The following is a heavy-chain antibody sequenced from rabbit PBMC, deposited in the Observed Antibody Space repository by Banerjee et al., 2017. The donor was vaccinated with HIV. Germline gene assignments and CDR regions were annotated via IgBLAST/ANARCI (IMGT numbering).Heavy chain of an antibody. CDR3: ARSYGGAGYGLDL. CDR1: GIDFSSYYC. Sequence: QSLEESGGGLVKPGGTLTLTCKASGIDFSSYYCMCWVRQAPGKGLEWIACIYAGSSGSTWYASWAKGRFTISKTSSTTVTLQMTSLTAADTATYFCARSYGGAGYGLDLWGPGTLVTVS. D-gene: IGHD6-1*01. J-gene: IGHJ3*01. V-gene: IGHV1S40*01. CDR2: IYAGSSGST.